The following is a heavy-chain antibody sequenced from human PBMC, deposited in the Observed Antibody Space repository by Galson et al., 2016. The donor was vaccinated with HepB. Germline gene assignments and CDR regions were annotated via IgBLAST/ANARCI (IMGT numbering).Heavy chain of an antibody. D-gene: IGHD2-15*01. J-gene: IGHJ4*02. CDR2: VYPGDFDT. Sequence: QSGAEVKKPGESLKISCKGSGYTFASYWIGWVRQMPGKGLEWMGIVYPGDFDTRYSTSFQGQVTISVDKSISTAYLQWSSLTASDTAIYYCARRGGDCSGGSGWYFYYWGQGTLITVSS. CDR1: GYTFASYW. V-gene: IGHV5-51*01. CDR3: ARRGGDCSGGSGWYFYY.